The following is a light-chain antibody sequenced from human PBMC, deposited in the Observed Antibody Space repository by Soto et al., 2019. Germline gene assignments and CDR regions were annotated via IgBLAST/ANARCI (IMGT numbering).Light chain of an antibody. CDR1: SSDVGGYNY. J-gene: IGLJ1*01. Sequence: QSALTQPASVSGSPGQSITISCTGTSSDVGGYNYVSWFQQHPGKAPKLMAYGVTNRPSGVSNRFSGSRSGNTASLTISGLQSEDEAEYYCNSYTSSSTFVFGTGTKLTVL. CDR3: NSYTSSSTFV. V-gene: IGLV2-14*01. CDR2: GVT.